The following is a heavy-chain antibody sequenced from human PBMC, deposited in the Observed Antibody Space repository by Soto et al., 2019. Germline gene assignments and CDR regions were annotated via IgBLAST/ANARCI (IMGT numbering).Heavy chain of an antibody. CDR1: GFTFSSYG. V-gene: IGHV3-30*18. CDR2: ISYDGSNK. CDR3: AKDRGFIAYCGSDCYYDY. D-gene: IGHD2-21*02. Sequence: GGSLRLSCAASGFTFSSYGMHWVRQAPGKGLEWVAVISYDGSNKYYADSVKGRFTISRDNSKNTLYLQMNSLRAEDTAVYYCAKDRGFIAYCGSDCYYDYWGQGTLVTVSS. J-gene: IGHJ4*02.